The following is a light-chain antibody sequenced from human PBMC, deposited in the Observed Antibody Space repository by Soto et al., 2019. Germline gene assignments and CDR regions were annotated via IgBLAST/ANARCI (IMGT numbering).Light chain of an antibody. Sequence: DIQMTQSPSSLSASVGDRVAITCRASQGISNYLAWYQQKPGKVPKLLIYAASTLQSGVPSRFSGSGSGTVFTLTISIVQPEDVVIYYWQRYNRDSCTFGPGTKVDIK. CDR1: QGISNY. J-gene: IGKJ3*01. CDR3: QRYNRDSCT. V-gene: IGKV1-27*01. CDR2: AAS.